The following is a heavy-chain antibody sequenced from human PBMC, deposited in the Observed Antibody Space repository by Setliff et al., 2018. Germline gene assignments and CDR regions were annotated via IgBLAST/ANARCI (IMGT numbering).Heavy chain of an antibody. Sequence: ASVKVSCKASGFTFKTYSFSWIRQAPGQGLEWVGWISGYNGNTIYAQNFQGRVTMTTDESTNTAYMELRSLGSDDTAVYYCATFRGYTYGYDYWGQGTLVTVSS. CDR3: ATFRGYTYGYDY. CDR2: ISGYNGNT. V-gene: IGHV1-18*01. CDR1: GFTFKTYS. J-gene: IGHJ4*02. D-gene: IGHD5-18*01.